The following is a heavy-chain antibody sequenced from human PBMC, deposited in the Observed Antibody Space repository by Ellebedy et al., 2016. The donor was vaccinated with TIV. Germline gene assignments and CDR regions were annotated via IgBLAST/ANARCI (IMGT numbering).Heavy chain of an antibody. V-gene: IGHV4-59*12. CDR3: ARVWGYCGGGTCYMDS. Sequence: MPSETLSLTCTVSGGSITSYYWVWLRQPPGKGLGWIGYTSYSGTTNYNPSLKIRVTISVDTSKNQFSLNLTSVTAADTAVYFCARVWGYCGGGTCYMDSWGQGTLVTVSS. CDR1: GGSITSYY. J-gene: IGHJ4*02. CDR2: TSYSGTT. D-gene: IGHD2-15*01.